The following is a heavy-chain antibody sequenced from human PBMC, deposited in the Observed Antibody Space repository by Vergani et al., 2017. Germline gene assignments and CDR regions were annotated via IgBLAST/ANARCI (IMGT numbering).Heavy chain of an antibody. Sequence: QVPLVQSGAEVKKPGASVKVSCRASGYTFTCYYMHWVRQAPGQGLEWMGIINPSGGSPRYAQKFQGRVTMTRDTSTGTVYMELSSLRSEDTAVYYCTRGWYYDSIAYWACCGQGTVITVSS. V-gene: IGHV1-46*03. CDR2: INPSGGSP. J-gene: IGHJ4*02. D-gene: IGHD3-22*01. CDR3: TRGWYYDSIAYWAC. CDR1: GYTFTCYY.